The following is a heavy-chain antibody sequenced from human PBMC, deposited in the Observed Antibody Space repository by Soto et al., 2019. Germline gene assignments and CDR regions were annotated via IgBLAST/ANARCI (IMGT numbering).Heavy chain of an antibody. J-gene: IGHJ4*02. Sequence: PSETLSLACAVSGGSISSSNWWSWVRQPPGKGLEWIGEIYHSGSTNYNPSLKSRVTISVDKSKNQFSLKLSSVTAADTAVYYCASSSTDGYYFDYWGQGTLVTSPQ. CDR1: GGSISSSNW. CDR3: ASSSTDGYYFDY. D-gene: IGHD2-8*01. CDR2: IYHSGST. V-gene: IGHV4-4*02.